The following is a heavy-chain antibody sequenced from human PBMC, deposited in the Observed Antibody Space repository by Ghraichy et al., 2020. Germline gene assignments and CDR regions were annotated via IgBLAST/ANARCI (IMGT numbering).Heavy chain of an antibody. CDR2: TFQSATT. Sequence: SETLSLTCTVSGGSTSSSNYCWSWFRQPPGKGLEWIGETFQSATTNYNPSLKSRLTISLDKSKNHFSLKLCTVTAADTAVYYCARARRYNSDYFPDSWGQGTLVTVS. CDR1: GGSTSSSNYC. V-gene: IGHV4-4*02. CDR3: ARARRYNSDYFPDS. D-gene: IGHD1-1*01. J-gene: IGHJ5*01.